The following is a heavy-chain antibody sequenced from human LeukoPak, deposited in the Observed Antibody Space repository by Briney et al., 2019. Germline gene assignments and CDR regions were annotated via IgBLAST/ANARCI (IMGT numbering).Heavy chain of an antibody. V-gene: IGHV3-23*01. D-gene: IGHD4-17*01. Sequence: PGGSLRLSCAASGITLIDYSMMWVRQAPGKGLEWVSTISGSGTDTFYADSVKGRFTISRDNSKNTLYLQMSSLRAEDTAVYYCAKVATVTTYYYYYYMDVWGKGTTVTVSS. CDR3: AKVATVTTYYYYYYMDV. CDR2: ISGSGTDT. J-gene: IGHJ6*03. CDR1: GITLIDYS.